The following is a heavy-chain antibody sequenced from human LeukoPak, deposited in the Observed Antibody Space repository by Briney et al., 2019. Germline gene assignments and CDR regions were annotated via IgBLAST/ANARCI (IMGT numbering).Heavy chain of an antibody. J-gene: IGHJ4*02. CDR3: AKDRSPYYYDSSVGY. Sequence: GGSLRLSCAASGFTFSSYGMHWVRQAPGKGLEWVAVISYDGSNKYYADSVKGRFTISRDNSKTTLYLQMNSLRAEDTAVYYCAKDRSPYYYDSSVGYWGQGTLVTVSS. CDR2: ISYDGSNK. CDR1: GFTFSSYG. V-gene: IGHV3-30*18. D-gene: IGHD3-22*01.